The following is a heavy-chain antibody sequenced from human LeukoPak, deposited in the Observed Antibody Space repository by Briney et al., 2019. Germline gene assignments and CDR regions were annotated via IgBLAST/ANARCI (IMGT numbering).Heavy chain of an antibody. V-gene: IGHV4-38-2*02. Sequence: SETLSLTCTVSGYTISRGYSWGWIRQPPGKGLEWIGEINHSGSTNCNPSLKSRVTTSVDTSKNQFSLKLSSVTAADTAVYYCARHRLSGLVDYWGQGTLVTVSS. CDR3: ARHRLSGLVDY. J-gene: IGHJ4*02. D-gene: IGHD6-19*01. CDR2: INHSGST. CDR1: GYTISRGYS.